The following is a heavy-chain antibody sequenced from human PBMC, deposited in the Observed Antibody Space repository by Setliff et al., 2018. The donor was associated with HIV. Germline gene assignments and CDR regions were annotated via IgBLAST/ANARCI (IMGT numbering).Heavy chain of an antibody. Sequence: GSLRLSCAASGFTFSTYSMNWVRQAPGKGLEWVSSITTDSNYIYHADSVKGRFTISRDNADRSLYLQMNSLRAEDTAVYYCVKDEEYIGVVSATMNMPGYYHYYYVDVWGKGSTVTVSS. V-gene: IGHV3-21*01. CDR3: VKDEEYIGVVSATMNMPGYYHYYYVDV. D-gene: IGHD2-2*01. CDR2: ITTDSNYI. J-gene: IGHJ6*03. CDR1: GFTFSTYS.